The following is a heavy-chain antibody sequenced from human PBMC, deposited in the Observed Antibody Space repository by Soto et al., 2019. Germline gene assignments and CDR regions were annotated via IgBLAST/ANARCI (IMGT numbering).Heavy chain of an antibody. CDR2: TYYKSKWFY. CDR3: AAGPWIQLWRTPRSFDY. J-gene: IGHJ4*02. D-gene: IGHD5-18*01. Sequence: SQTLSLTCDISGDSVSSDSTAWNWIRQSPSRGLEWLGRTYYKSKWFYNYAVSVRSRIAIKSDTSKNQFSLQLNSVTPEDTAVYYCAAGPWIQLWRTPRSFDYWGQGTLVTVSS. CDR1: GDSVSSDSTA. V-gene: IGHV6-1*01.